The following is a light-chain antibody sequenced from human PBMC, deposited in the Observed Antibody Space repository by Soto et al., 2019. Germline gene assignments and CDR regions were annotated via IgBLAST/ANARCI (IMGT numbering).Light chain of an antibody. CDR3: MQALQTPLT. CDR1: QSLLYTDGHTL. J-gene: IGKJ4*01. CDR2: LGS. Sequence: DIVMTQSPLSLAVTPGEPASISCRSSQSLLYTDGHTLLNWFLQTPGQSPQVLFYLGSNRASGVPDRFSGSASGTDFTLKISRVEAEDVGVYYCMQALQTPLTFGEGTSVEIK. V-gene: IGKV2-28*01.